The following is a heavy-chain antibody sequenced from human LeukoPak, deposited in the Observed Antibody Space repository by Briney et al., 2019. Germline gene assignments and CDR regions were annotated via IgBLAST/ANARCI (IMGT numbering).Heavy chain of an antibody. J-gene: IGHJ6*03. CDR3: ARDRERWTTTTSGYHDYHYYTDV. D-gene: IGHD4-17*01. CDR2: IHHTGST. V-gene: IGHV4-34*01. CDR1: GGSLSDYH. Sequence: SETLSLTCAVYGGSLSDYHWSWIRQPPGEGLEWIGEIHHTGSTNYNPSLKSRVKLSIDASKNQFSLNLTSVTAADTALYYCARDRERWTTTTSGYHDYHYYTDVWGKGTTVTVSS.